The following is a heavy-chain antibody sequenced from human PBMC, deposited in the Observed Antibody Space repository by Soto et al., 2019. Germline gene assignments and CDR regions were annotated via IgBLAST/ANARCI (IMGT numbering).Heavy chain of an antibody. Sequence: PGGSMRLSCAASGLTFNRYDMHWVCINAGKGLEWVSSIGTDGDRYYVDSVKGRFSISREDDKKSVYLQINSLGAGDTAVYYSACAYYDSSGYPVGGMDVWGQGTMVTVSS. J-gene: IGHJ6*02. V-gene: IGHV3-13*01. D-gene: IGHD3-22*01. CDR2: IGTDGDR. CDR1: GLTFNRYD. CDR3: ACAYYDSSGYPVGGMDV.